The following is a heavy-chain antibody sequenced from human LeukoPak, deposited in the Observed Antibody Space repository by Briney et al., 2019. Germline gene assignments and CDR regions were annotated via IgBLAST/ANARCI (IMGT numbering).Heavy chain of an antibody. D-gene: IGHD1-26*01. CDR2: IYYSGST. V-gene: IGHV4-59*06. Sequence: SETLSLTCTVSGGSISSYYWSWIRQHPGKGLEWIGYIYYSGSTYYNPSLKSRVTISVDTSKNQFSLKLSSVTAADTAVYYCVRASESIGNWFDPWGQGTLVTVSS. CDR1: GGSISSYY. J-gene: IGHJ5*02. CDR3: VRASESIGNWFDP.